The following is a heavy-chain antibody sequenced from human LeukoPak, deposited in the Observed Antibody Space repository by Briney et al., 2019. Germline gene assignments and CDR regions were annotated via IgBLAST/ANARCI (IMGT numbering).Heavy chain of an antibody. D-gene: IGHD6-19*01. CDR2: IIPILGIA. CDR3: ARAPIAVAGLAFDI. V-gene: IGHV1-69*04. CDR1: GGTFSSYA. Sequence: SVKVSCKASGGTFSSYAISWVRQAPGQGLEWMGRIIPILGIANYAQKFQGRVTITADKSTSTAYMELSSLRSEDTAVYYCARAPIAVAGLAFDIWGQGAMVTVSS. J-gene: IGHJ3*02.